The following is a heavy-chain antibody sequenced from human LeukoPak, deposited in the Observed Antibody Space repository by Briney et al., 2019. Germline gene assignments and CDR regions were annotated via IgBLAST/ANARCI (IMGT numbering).Heavy chain of an antibody. Sequence: GGSLRLSCAASGFTFSSYSMNWVRQAPGKGLEWVSSISSSTTNIYYADSVKGRFTISRDNAKNSLYLQMNSLRAEDTAVYYCAKDPGGIAAAGVDYWGQGTLVTVSS. J-gene: IGHJ4*02. D-gene: IGHD6-13*01. CDR2: ISSSTTNI. CDR1: GFTFSSYS. CDR3: AKDPGGIAAAGVDY. V-gene: IGHV3-21*01.